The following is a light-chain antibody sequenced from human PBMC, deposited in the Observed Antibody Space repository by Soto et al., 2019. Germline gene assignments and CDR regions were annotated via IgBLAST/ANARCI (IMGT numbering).Light chain of an antibody. CDR3: QQYHSNPVT. CDR2: AAD. V-gene: IGKV1-16*02. J-gene: IGKJ4*01. Sequence: DIQMTQSPSSVSVSLGDRVTITCRASQGISNHLAWVQQKPGKAPKSLIYAADSLQSGVPSNFSGSSSGTDFTLTISSLQPEDFATYYCQQYHSNPVTFGGGTRVEI. CDR1: QGISNH.